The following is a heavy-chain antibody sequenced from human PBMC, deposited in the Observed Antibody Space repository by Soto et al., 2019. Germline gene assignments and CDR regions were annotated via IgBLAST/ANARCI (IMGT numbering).Heavy chain of an antibody. Sequence: PSETLSLTYAVSGGSISSGGYSCNWIRQPPGKGLEWIGYIYHSGSTYYNPSLKSRVTISVDRSKNQFSLKLSFVTAADTAVYYCARGVTTVTTFDYWGQGTLVTVSS. V-gene: IGHV4-30-2*01. CDR3: ARGVTTVTTFDY. J-gene: IGHJ4*02. D-gene: IGHD4-17*01. CDR2: IYHSGST. CDR1: GGSISSGGYS.